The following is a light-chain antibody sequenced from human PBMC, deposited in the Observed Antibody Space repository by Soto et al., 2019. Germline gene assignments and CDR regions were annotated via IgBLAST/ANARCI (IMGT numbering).Light chain of an antibody. CDR1: SSDVGRYNY. Sequence: QSALTQPASVSGSPGQSITISCTGTSSDVGRYNYISWYQQHPGKAPKLMIYDVFNRPSGVSYRFSGSKSGNTASLTISGLQAEDEADYYCSSYTTSNTLVVFGGGTK. CDR3: SSYTTSNTLVV. V-gene: IGLV2-14*01. J-gene: IGLJ2*01. CDR2: DVF.